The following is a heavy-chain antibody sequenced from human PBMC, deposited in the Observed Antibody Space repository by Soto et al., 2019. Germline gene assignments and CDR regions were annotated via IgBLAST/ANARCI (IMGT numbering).Heavy chain of an antibody. CDR3: VTDRSYCGADCPYYYCLDV. CDR2: IWYNGNKK. J-gene: IGHJ6*02. Sequence: QVQLVESGGGVVQPGRSLRLSCAASGFTFSNYGMHWVRQAPGKGLEWVAVIWYNGNKKFYTDSVKGRFTISRDNSKNTLDMQINSLRVEDTGVYYWVTDRSYCGADCPYYYCLDVWCQGTKVTDAS. D-gene: IGHD2-21*02. V-gene: IGHV3-33*01. CDR1: GFTFSNYG.